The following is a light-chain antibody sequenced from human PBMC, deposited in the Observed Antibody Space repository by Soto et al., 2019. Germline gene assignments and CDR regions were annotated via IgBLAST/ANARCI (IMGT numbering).Light chain of an antibody. CDR3: QQYHNYWT. Sequence: DIQMTQSPSTLSASVGDRVTITCRASQSISSWLAWYQQKPGKAPKLLIYKTSTLESGVPSRFSGSGSGTEFTLTISSLQTDDFATYYCQQYHNYWTFGQGTKVEIK. J-gene: IGKJ1*01. V-gene: IGKV1-5*03. CDR2: KTS. CDR1: QSISSW.